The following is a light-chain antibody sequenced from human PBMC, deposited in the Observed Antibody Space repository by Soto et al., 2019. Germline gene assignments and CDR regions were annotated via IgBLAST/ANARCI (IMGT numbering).Light chain of an antibody. CDR1: SSDVGGYNY. CDR3: ISYTSSSTWV. CDR2: EVS. Sequence: QSVLTQPASVSGSPGQSITISCTGTSSDVGGYNYVSWYQQHPGKAPKLMIYEVSNRPSGVSARFSGSRSGNTASLTISGLQAEEESDYYCISYTSSSTWVFGGGTKVTVL. J-gene: IGLJ3*02. V-gene: IGLV2-14*01.